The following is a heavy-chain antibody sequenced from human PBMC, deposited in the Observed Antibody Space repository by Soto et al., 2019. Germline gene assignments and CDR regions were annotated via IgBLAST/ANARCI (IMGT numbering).Heavy chain of an antibody. D-gene: IGHD6-13*01. CDR2: ISAYNGNT. J-gene: IGHJ4*02. V-gene: IGHV1-18*01. Sequence: GASVKVSCKAPGYTFTSYGISWLRQAPGQGLEWMGWISAYNGNTNYAQKLQGRVTMTTDTSTSTAYMELRSLRSDDTVVYYCARSKYSSSLDYWGQGTLVTVSS. CDR1: GYTFTSYG. CDR3: ARSKYSSSLDY.